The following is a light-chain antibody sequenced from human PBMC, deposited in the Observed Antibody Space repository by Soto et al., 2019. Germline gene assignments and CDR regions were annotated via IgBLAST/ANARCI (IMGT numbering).Light chain of an antibody. J-gene: IGKJ4*01. V-gene: IGKV3-20*01. CDR1: QSLSRTF. Sequence: EIVLTQSPGTLSLSPGERATLSCMTSQSLSRTFLAWYQQQPGQAPRLLIYGASSRATGIPDRFGGSGSGTDFTLTISRLEPEDFAVYYCQQYDSAPLTFGGGTEVESK. CDR2: GAS. CDR3: QQYDSAPLT.